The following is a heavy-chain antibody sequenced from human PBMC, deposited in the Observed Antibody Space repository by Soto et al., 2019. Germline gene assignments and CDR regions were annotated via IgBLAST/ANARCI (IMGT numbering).Heavy chain of an antibody. Sequence: SETLSLTCAVSGGSFTSNNWWTWVRQPPGQGLEWIGEIYRTGSTNYNPSLKSRVTISLDKSENQFSLRVTSLTAADTAVYYCASRDPGTSVDYWGQGTLVTVSS. V-gene: IGHV4-4*02. J-gene: IGHJ4*02. CDR3: ASRDPGTSVDY. D-gene: IGHD1-7*01. CDR1: GGSFTSNNW. CDR2: IYRTGST.